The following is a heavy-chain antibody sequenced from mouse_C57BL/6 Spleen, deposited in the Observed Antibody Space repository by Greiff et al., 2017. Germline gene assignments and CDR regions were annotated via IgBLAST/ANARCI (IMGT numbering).Heavy chain of an antibody. CDR2: ISYDGSN. CDR1: GYSITSGYY. CDR3: ARESWGFAY. V-gene: IGHV3-6*01. J-gene: IGHJ3*01. Sequence: EVQLQESGPGLVKPSQSLSLTCSVTGYSITSGYYWNWIRQVPGNKLEWMGYISYDGSNNYNPSLKNRISITRDTSKNQFFLKLNSVTTEDTATYYCARESWGFAYWGQGTLVTVSA.